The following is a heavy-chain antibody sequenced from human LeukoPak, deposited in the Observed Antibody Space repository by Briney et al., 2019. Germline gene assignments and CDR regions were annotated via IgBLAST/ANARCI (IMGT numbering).Heavy chain of an antibody. V-gene: IGHV3-23*01. CDR1: GFTFSGYV. J-gene: IGHJ6*02. Sequence: GGSLRLSCAASGFTFSGYVMSWVRQAPGKGLEWVSSISGNGDRTYYADSVKGRFTISRDNVKNALYLQMNSLRPEDTALYYCAKDLSSAITSALVLDVWGQGTTVIVSS. CDR2: ISGNGDRT. CDR3: AKDLSSAITSALVLDV. D-gene: IGHD3-22*01.